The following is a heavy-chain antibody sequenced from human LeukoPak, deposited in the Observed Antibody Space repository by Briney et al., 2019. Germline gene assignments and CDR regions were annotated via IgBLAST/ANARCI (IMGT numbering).Heavy chain of an antibody. D-gene: IGHD6-19*01. Sequence: PGGSLRLSCAASGFTFSSYSMNWVRQAPGKGLEWVSYISSSSSTIYYADSVKGRFTISRDNAKNSLYLQMYSLRAEDTAVYYCARDRRVRYSSGWYLFDYWGQGTLVTVSS. CDR1: GFTFSSYS. J-gene: IGHJ4*02. CDR3: ARDRRVRYSSGWYLFDY. V-gene: IGHV3-48*01. CDR2: ISSSSSTI.